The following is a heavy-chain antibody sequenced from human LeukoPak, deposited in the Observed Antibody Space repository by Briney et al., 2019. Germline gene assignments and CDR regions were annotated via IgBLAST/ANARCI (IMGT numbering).Heavy chain of an antibody. CDR1: GYTFTSYG. Sequence: ASVKVSCKASGYTFTSYGTSWVRQAPGQGLEWMGWISAYNGNTNYAQKLQGRVTMTTDTSTSTAYMELRSLRSDDTAVYYCARVDQDIVLMVYATSTINWFDPWGQGTLVTVSS. CDR2: ISAYNGNT. CDR3: ARVDQDIVLMVYATSTINWFDP. D-gene: IGHD2-8*01. J-gene: IGHJ5*02. V-gene: IGHV1-18*01.